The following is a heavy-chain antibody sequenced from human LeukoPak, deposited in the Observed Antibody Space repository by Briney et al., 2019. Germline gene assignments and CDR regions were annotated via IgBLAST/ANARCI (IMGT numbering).Heavy chain of an antibody. Sequence: SETLSLTCTVSGGSISSYYWRWLRQPPGKGLEGIGYIYTSGSTNYNPSLKSRVTISVDTSKNQFSLKLSSVTAADTAVYYCARSSGSYYEDYWGQGTLVTVSS. D-gene: IGHD1-26*01. V-gene: IGHV4-4*09. CDR2: IYTSGST. CDR3: ARSSGSYYEDY. J-gene: IGHJ4*02. CDR1: GGSISSYY.